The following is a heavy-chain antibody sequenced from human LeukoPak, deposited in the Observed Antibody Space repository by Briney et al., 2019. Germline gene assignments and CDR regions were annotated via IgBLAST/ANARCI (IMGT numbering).Heavy chain of an antibody. D-gene: IGHD1-26*01. CDR2: IFYNGNT. CDR1: GGSVATDTYY. J-gene: IGHJ4*02. V-gene: IGHV4-39*07. CDR3: ARVWDN. Sequence: SETLSLTCTVSGGSVATDTYYWAWIRQPPGKGLEWIANIFYNGNTYYNSSLKSRATISIDTSKNQFSLKLSSVTAADTAVYYCARVWDNWGQGTLVTVSS.